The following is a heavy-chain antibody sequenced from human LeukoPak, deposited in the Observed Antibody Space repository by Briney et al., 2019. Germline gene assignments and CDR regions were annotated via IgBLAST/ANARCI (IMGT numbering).Heavy chain of an antibody. D-gene: IGHD6-19*01. V-gene: IGHV1-18*01. CDR1: GYTFTHFA. J-gene: IGHJ5*02. CDR3: ARGGPDSSDQDWFDP. Sequence: ASVKVSCKTSGYTFTHFAINWVRRAPGQGLEWMGWITAYNGDTNYAQKLQGRVSMTTDTSTSTAYMELRNLSSDDTAVYYCARGGPDSSDQDWFDPWGQGTLVAVSS. CDR2: ITAYNGDT.